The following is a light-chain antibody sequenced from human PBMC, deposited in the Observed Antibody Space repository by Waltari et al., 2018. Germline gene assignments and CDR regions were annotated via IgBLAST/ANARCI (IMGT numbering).Light chain of an antibody. CDR3: QQYNIRPPDT. V-gene: IGKV3-15*01. J-gene: IGKJ2*01. CDR2: GAS. Sequence: EIVMTQSPATLSVSHGERATLSCRASQSVKSNLAWYQQKPGQAPRLLIYGASTRVTGIPARFSGSGSGTEFTLTISSLQSEDSAVYFCQQYNIRPPDTFGQGTKLEIK. CDR1: QSVKSN.